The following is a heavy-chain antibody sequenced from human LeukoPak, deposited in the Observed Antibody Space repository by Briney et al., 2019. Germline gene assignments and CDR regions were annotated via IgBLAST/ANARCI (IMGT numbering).Heavy chain of an antibody. Sequence: SETLSLTCTVSGDSISGYYWSWVRQPPGKGLEWIGYIYYSGRTDYNPSLKSRVTISEDTSKNQFPLKLNSVTAVDTAMYYCARSRQEYYYGMDVWGQGTTVTVSS. CDR1: GDSISGYY. CDR3: ARSRQEYYYGMDV. V-gene: IGHV4-59*01. J-gene: IGHJ6*02. CDR2: IYYSGRT.